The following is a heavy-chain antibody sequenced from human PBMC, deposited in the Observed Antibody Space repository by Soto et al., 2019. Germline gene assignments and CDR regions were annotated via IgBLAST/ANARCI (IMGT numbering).Heavy chain of an antibody. J-gene: IGHJ6*02. D-gene: IGHD6-13*01. V-gene: IGHV4-59*01. CDR3: ARMPGIAAAGNYYYYGMDV. Sequence: QVQLQESGPGLVKPSETLSLTCTVSGGSISSYYWSWIRQPPGKGLEWIGYIYYSGSTNYNPSLKSRVTISVDTSKNQFSLKLSSVTAADTAVYYCARMPGIAAAGNYYYYGMDVWGQGTTVTVSS. CDR1: GGSISSYY. CDR2: IYYSGST.